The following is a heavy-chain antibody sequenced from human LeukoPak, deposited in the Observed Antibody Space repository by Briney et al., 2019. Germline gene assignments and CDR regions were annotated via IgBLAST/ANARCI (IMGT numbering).Heavy chain of an antibody. J-gene: IGHJ5*02. CDR3: ARDRLGPSFNSLDP. Sequence: SETLSVTCSGSGVSISSYYWSWIGQPPGKGLEWIGYIYYSGSTNYNPSLKSRVTISVDTSKNQSSLKLSSVTAADTAVYYCARDRLGPSFNSLDPWGQGTLVTVSS. CDR2: IYYSGST. D-gene: IGHD2-2*01. V-gene: IGHV4-59*01. CDR1: GVSISSYY.